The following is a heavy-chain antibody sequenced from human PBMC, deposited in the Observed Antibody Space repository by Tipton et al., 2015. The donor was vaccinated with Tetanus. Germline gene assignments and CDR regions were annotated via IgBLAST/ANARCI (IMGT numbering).Heavy chain of an antibody. D-gene: IGHD2-8*02. CDR2: INHRGGT. CDR3: ARATSTGPAYNWFDP. CDR1: GGSFSGFY. V-gene: IGHV4-34*01. Sequence: TLSLTCAVSGGSFSGFYWSWIRQPPGKGLEWIGEINHRGGTSYNPSLKSRVTISIDRSKNQLSLKLTSVTAADTAVYYCARATSTGPAYNWFDPWGQGTLVTVSS. J-gene: IGHJ5*02.